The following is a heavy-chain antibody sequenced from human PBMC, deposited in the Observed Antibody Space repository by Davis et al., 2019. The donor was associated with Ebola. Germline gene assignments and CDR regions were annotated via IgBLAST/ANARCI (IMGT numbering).Heavy chain of an antibody. J-gene: IGHJ4*02. CDR1: GGTFSSYA. V-gene: IGHV1-69*13. Sequence: SVKVSCKASGGTFSSYAISWVRQAPGQGLEWMGGIIPIFGTANYAQKFQGRVTITADESTSTAYMELSRLRSDDTAVYYCAREGSSGQYYFDYWGQGTLVTVSS. D-gene: IGHD3-22*01. CDR2: IIPIFGTA. CDR3: AREGSSGQYYFDY.